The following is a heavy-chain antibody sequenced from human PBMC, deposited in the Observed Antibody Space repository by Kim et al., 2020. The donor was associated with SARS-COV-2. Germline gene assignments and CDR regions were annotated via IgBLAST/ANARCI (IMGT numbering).Heavy chain of an antibody. CDR1: GFTFSSYA. Sequence: GGSLRLSCAASGFTFSSYAMHWVRQAPGKGLEWVAVISYDGSNKYYADSVKGRFTISRDNSKNTLYLQMNSLRAEDTAVYYCARELVGATYYYYYSMDVWGQGTMVTVSS. J-gene: IGHJ6*02. D-gene: IGHD1-26*01. CDR2: ISYDGSNK. V-gene: IGHV3-30*04. CDR3: ARELVGATYYYYYSMDV.